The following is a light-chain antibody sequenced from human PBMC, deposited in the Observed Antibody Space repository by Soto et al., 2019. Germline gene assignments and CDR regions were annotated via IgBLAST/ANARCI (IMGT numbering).Light chain of an antibody. J-gene: IGKJ4*01. CDR3: QKYDSSPLT. Sequence: DILMTQSPSSLSASVGDRVTITCRASQGISNYLAWYQQKPGQVPKLLIYGASNLQSGVPSRFSGSGSGTDFTLTVSSLQPEDVDSYYCQKYDSSPLTFGGGTKVDIK. V-gene: IGKV1-27*01. CDR1: QGISNY. CDR2: GAS.